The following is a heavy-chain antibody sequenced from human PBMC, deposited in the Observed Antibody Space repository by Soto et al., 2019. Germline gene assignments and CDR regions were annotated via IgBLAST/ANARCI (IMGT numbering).Heavy chain of an antibody. Sequence: GGSLRLSCAASGFTFSNAWMSWVRQAPGKGLEWVGRIKSKTDGGTTDYAAPVKGRFTISRDDSKNTLYLQMNSLKTEDTAVYYCPTVVVVPAAPTEYFQHWGQGTLVTVSS. J-gene: IGHJ1*01. CDR1: GFTFSNAW. CDR3: PTVVVVPAAPTEYFQH. V-gene: IGHV3-15*01. D-gene: IGHD2-2*01. CDR2: IKSKTDGGTT.